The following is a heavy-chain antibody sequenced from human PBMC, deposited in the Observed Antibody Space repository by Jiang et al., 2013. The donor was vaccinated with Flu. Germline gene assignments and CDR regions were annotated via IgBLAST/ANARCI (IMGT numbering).Heavy chain of an antibody. D-gene: IGHD1-26*01. CDR1: GYSFTSYW. Sequence: GAEVKKPGESLKISCKGSGYSFTSYWIGWVRQMPGKGLEWMGIIYPGDSDTRYSPSFQGQVTISADKSISTAYLQWSSLKASDTAMYYCARVYREWVGAKPGTREFQHWGQGTLVTVSS. V-gene: IGHV5-51*01. CDR3: ARVYREWVGAKPGTREFQH. CDR2: IYPGDSDT. J-gene: IGHJ1*01.